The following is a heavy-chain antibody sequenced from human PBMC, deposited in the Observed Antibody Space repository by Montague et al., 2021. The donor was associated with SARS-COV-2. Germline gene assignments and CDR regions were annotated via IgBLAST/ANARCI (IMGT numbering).Heavy chain of an antibody. J-gene: IGHJ4*02. Sequence: SETLSLTCTVSGGSVSSISPHWGWIRQPPGKGREDIVRFYYAGSTQYNPSLKSGVTISVDTSNDQFSLKMNSVTAADTAVYFCARLYGSSFDYWGQGTLVTVSS. CDR3: ARLYGSSFDY. CDR1: GGSVSSISPH. V-gene: IGHV4-39*01. CDR2: FYYAGST. D-gene: IGHD4-17*01.